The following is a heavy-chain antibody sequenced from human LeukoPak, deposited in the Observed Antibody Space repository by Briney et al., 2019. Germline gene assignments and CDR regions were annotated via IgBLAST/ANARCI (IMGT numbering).Heavy chain of an antibody. CDR2: IYSGGST. D-gene: IGHD3-10*01. CDR3: ARGRPYYYFDY. CDR1: GFTFSIYW. V-gene: IGHV3-53*01. Sequence: GGSLRLSCAASGFTFSIYWMSWVRQAPGKGLEWVSVIYSGGSTYYADSVKGRFTISRDSSKNTLYLQMNSLRAEDTAVYYCARGRPYYYFDYWGQGTLVTVSS. J-gene: IGHJ4*02.